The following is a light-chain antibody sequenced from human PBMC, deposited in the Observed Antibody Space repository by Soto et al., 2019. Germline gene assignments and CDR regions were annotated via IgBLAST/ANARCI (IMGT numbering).Light chain of an antibody. V-gene: IGKV1-27*01. CDR2: AAS. CDR3: QKYNSGLET. CDR1: QVNSNY. Sequence: DIQMTQSPSSLSASVGDRVTITCRASQVNSNYLAWYQQKPGKVPRVLIYAASTLQSGVPSRFSGSGSGTDFTLTISSLQPEDVATYYCQKYNSGLETFGQGTKVDIK. J-gene: IGKJ1*01.